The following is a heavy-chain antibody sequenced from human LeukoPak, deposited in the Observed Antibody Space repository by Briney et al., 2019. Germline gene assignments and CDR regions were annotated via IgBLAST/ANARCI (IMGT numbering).Heavy chain of an antibody. D-gene: IGHD3-16*01. V-gene: IGHV4-30-2*01. CDR3: ARAPELMIMFGEVFVGPFDY. CDR1: GGSISSGGYS. CDR2: IYHSGST. Sequence: SQTLSLTCAVSGGSISSGGYSWSWIRQPPGKGLEWIGYIYHSGSTYYNPSLKSRVTISVDRSKNQISLKLSSVTAADTAVYYCARAPELMIMFGEVFVGPFDYWGQGTLVTVSS. J-gene: IGHJ4*02.